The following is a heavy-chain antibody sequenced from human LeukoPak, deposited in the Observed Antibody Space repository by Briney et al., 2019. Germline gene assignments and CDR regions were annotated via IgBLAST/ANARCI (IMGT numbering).Heavy chain of an antibody. CDR2: IKQDGSEK. CDR1: GCTFSSYW. Sequence: GGSLRLSCAASGCTFSSYWMSWVRQAPGKGLEWVANIKQDGSEKYYVDSVKGRFTISRDNAKNSLYLQMNSLRAEDTAVYYCARAYYFDYWGQGTLVTVSS. J-gene: IGHJ4*02. V-gene: IGHV3-7*01. CDR3: ARAYYFDY.